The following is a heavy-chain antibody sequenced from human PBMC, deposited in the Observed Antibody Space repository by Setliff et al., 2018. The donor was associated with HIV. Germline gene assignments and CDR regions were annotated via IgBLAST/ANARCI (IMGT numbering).Heavy chain of an antibody. D-gene: IGHD3-22*01. J-gene: IGHJ4*02. Sequence: ASVKVSCKTSGYTFTNYGISWVRQAPGQGLEWTGWIRTYNGNTNYAQRLQGRVTMTTDTSTSTAYMKLRSLRSDDTAVYYCARGYDGSGFYYVYWGQGTLVTVSS. V-gene: IGHV1-18*01. CDR2: IRTYNGNT. CDR1: GYTFTNYG. CDR3: ARGYDGSGFYYVY.